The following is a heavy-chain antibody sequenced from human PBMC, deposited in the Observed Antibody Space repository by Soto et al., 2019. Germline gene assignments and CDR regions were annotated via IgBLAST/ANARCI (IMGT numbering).Heavy chain of an antibody. D-gene: IGHD6-19*01. Sequence: VQLVESGGGLVKPGGSLRLSCAASGFTFSDYYMSWIRQAPGKGLEWVSYISSSSSYTNYADSVKGRFTISRDNAKNSLYLQMNSLRAEDTAVYYCASSGWYNNWFDPWGQGTLVTVSS. V-gene: IGHV3-11*06. J-gene: IGHJ5*02. CDR2: ISSSSSYT. CDR1: GFTFSDYY. CDR3: ASSGWYNNWFDP.